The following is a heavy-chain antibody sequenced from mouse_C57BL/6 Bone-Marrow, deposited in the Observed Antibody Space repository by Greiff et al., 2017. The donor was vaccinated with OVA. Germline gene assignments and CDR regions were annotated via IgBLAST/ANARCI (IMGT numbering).Heavy chain of an antibody. D-gene: IGHD4-1*01. CDR2: INPSTGGT. J-gene: IGHJ2*01. Sequence: VQLKESGPELVKPGASVKISCKASGYSFTGYYMNWVKQSPEKSLEWIGEINPSTGGTTYNQKFKAKATLTVDKSSSTAYMQLKSLTSEDSAVYYGARESNWVDYWGQGTTLTVSS. V-gene: IGHV1-42*01. CDR3: ARESNWVDY. CDR1: GYSFTGYY.